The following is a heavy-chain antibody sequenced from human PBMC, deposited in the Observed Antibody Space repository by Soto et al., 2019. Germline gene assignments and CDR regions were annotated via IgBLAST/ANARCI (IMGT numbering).Heavy chain of an antibody. CDR3: ARSTTVPRTYYSFDY. D-gene: IGHD3-10*01. CDR2: IYYSGSP. J-gene: IGHJ4*02. CDR1: GSSMISSSYY. Sequence: SXTLSLTCTVAGSSMISSSYYWGRIRQPPGKGLAWIGSIYYSGSPYYTPSLKSRVTISVDTSKNQFSLKLSSVTEADTAVYYCARSTTVPRTYYSFDYWGQGPLVTVPS. V-gene: IGHV4-39*01.